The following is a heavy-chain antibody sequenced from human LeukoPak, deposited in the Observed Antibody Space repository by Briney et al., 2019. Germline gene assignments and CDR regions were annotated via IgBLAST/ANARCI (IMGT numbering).Heavy chain of an antibody. CDR2: INPNNGDT. CDR1: GYTFTGYY. J-gene: IGHJ1*01. V-gene: IGHV1-2*02. Sequence: RASVKVSCKASGYTFTGYYMHWVRQAPGQGLEWMGWINPNNGDTKYVQNFQGRVTMTRDTSISTAYMELTRLRSDDTAVYYCARDVKGCSSISCYQAEYHQDWGQGTLVTVSS. D-gene: IGHD2-2*01. CDR3: ARDVKGCSSISCYQAEYHQD.